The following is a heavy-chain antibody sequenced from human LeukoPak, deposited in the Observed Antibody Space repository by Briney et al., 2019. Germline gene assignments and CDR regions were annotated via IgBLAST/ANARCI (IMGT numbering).Heavy chain of an antibody. CDR2: IYYSGST. CDR3: ARVGGFRGPVDY. J-gene: IGHJ4*02. V-gene: IGHV4-59*01. D-gene: IGHD3-16*01. Sequence: SETLSLTCTVSGGSIGSYYWSWIRQPPGKGLEWIGYIYYSGSTNYNPSLKSRVTISVDTSKNQFSLKLSSVTAADTAVYYCARVGGFRGPVDYWGQGTLVTV. CDR1: GGSIGSYY.